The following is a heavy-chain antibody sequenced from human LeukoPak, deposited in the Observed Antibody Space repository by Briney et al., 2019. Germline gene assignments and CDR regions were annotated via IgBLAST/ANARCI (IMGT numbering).Heavy chain of an antibody. V-gene: IGHV4-34*01. CDR1: GFTFSSYA. J-gene: IGHJ5*02. CDR3: ARVKGTSYRPHAGWFDP. CDR2: INHSGST. Sequence: PGGSLRLSCAASGFTFSSYAMSWIRQPPGKGLEWLGEINHSGSTNYNPSLKSRVTISVDTSKNQFSLKLSSVTAADTAVYYCARVKGTSYRPHAGWFDPWGQGTLVTVSS. D-gene: IGHD3-10*01.